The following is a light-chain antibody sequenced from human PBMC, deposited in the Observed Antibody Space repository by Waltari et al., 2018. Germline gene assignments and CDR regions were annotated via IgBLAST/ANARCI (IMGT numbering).Light chain of an antibody. J-gene: IGLJ2*01. Sequence: QSALPQPLSVAASPVQSVTISCTGTSSDAGSYNSVSWYQQHPGKAPKPIIYDVMQLLSGVPDRFSGSKSGNTASLTISGLEADDEADYFCTSYAGAYTVFGGGTKLTVL. CDR1: SSDAGSYNS. CDR2: DVM. CDR3: TSYAGAYTV. V-gene: IGLV2-11*01.